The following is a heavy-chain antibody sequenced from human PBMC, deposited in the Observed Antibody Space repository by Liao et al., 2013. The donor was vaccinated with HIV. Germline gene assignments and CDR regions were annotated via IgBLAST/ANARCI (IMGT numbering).Heavy chain of an antibody. V-gene: IGHV4-61*02. D-gene: IGHD3-3*01. CDR3: ARAYTVFGVKAHWYFDL. Sequence: QVRLQESGPGLVRPAQTLSLTCTVSGDSISTGGFYWNWIRQPAGKGLEWIGRIHFDGTTNHNPSLVSRVSISLDTSRNQVSLSLTSVTAADTAVYYCARAYTVFGVKAHWYFDLWGRGTRVTVSS. CDR2: IHFDGTT. J-gene: IGHJ2*01. CDR1: GDSISTGGFY.